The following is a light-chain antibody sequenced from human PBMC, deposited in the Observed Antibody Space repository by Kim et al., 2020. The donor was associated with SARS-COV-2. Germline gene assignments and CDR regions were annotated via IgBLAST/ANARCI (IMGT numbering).Light chain of an antibody. Sequence: LSPGESATLSCRASQSISSYLAWYQQKPGQAPRLLIYDASNWAVGIPARFSGGGSGTDFTLTISSLDPEDFAVYYCQHRSSWPLTFGGGTKVDIK. CDR2: DAS. V-gene: IGKV3-11*01. CDR3: QHRSSWPLT. J-gene: IGKJ4*01. CDR1: QSISSY.